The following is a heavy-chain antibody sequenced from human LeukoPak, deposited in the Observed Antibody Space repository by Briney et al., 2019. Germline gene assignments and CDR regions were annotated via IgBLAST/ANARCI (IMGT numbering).Heavy chain of an antibody. CDR1: GDSISSYY. Sequence: SETLSLTCTVSGDSISSYYWSWIRQPPGKGLEWIGYIYYSGSTSYNPSLKSRVTISEDTSKNQFSLKLSSVTAADTAVYYCARAQRGYSYVLDYWGQGTLVTVSS. CDR2: IYYSGST. CDR3: ARAQRGYSYVLDY. D-gene: IGHD5-18*01. J-gene: IGHJ4*02. V-gene: IGHV4-59*08.